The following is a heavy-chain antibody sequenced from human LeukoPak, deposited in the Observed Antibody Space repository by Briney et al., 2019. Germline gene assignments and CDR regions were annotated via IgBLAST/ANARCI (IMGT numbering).Heavy chain of an antibody. CDR1: GGSFSGYY. CDR3: ARGPVGGIAAPAYSYYMDV. V-gene: IGHV4-34*01. J-gene: IGHJ6*03. CDR2: FYYSGST. Sequence: SETLSLTCAVCGGSFSGYYWSWIRQPPGKGLEWIGCFYYSGSTYYNPSLKSRVTISVDTSKNQFSLKLSPVTAADTAVYYCARGPVGGIAAPAYSYYMDVWGKGTTVTASS. D-gene: IGHD6-13*01.